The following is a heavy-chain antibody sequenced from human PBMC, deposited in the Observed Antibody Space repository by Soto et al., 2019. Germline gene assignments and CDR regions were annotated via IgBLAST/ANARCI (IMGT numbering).Heavy chain of an antibody. J-gene: IGHJ4*02. CDR2: IYWDDDK. D-gene: IGHD3-3*01. V-gene: IGHV2-5*02. Sequence: QITLNESGPTVVRPTETLTLTCRFSGFSLTTSGVGVGWIRQSPGKAPEWLALIYWDDDKRYSASLKSRLTITKEPSKNQVVLTVSDLDPTDPATYYCAHRVLRTVFGLVTTTAIYFDFWGQGTPVAVSS. CDR1: GFSLTTSGVG. CDR3: AHRVLRTVFGLVTTTAIYFDF.